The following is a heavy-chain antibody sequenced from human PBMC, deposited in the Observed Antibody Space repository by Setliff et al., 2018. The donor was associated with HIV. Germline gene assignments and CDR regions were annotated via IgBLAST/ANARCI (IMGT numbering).Heavy chain of an antibody. Sequence: ASVKVSCKASGGTFSSYAISWVRQAPGQGLEWMGGIIPILGIANYAQKFQGRVTVTADESASTAYMELSSLRSEDTAVYYCATFDSGSYASGYYYGMDVWGQGTTVTVSS. V-gene: IGHV1-69*10. CDR1: GGTFSSYA. D-gene: IGHD1-26*01. CDR2: IIPILGIA. J-gene: IGHJ6*02. CDR3: ATFDSGSYASGYYYGMDV.